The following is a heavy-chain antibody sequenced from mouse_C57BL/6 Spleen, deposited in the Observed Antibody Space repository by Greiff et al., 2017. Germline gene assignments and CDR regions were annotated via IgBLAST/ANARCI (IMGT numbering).Heavy chain of an antibody. CDR2: INPGSGGT. D-gene: IGHD1-1*01. CDR1: GYAFTNYL. V-gene: IGHV1-54*01. J-gene: IGHJ2*01. CDR3: ARDYYGSSHYFGY. Sequence: QVQLQQSGAELVRPGTSVKVSCKASGYAFTNYLIEWVKQRPGQGLEWIGVINPGSGGTNYNEKFKGKATLTADKSSSTAYMQLSSLTSEDSAVYFCARDYYGSSHYFGYWGQGTTLTVSS.